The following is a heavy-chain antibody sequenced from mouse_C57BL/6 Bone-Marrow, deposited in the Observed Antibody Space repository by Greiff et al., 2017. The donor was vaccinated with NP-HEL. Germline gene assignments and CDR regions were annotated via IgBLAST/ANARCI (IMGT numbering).Heavy chain of an antibody. CDR2: ISYSGST. CDR1: GYSITSYY. Sequence: EVKLMESGPGLAKPSPTLSLSCSVSGYSITSYYWHWIRQFPGNKLEYMGYISYSGSTYYNPSLKSRISITRDKTKNQYYLQLNSVTTEDTATYNCARSELRNYCDYWGQGTTLTVSS. J-gene: IGHJ2*01. CDR3: ARSELRNYCDY. D-gene: IGHD3-2*02. V-gene: IGHV3-8*01.